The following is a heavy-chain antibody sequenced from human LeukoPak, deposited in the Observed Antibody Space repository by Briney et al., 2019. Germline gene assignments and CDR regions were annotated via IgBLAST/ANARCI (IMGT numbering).Heavy chain of an antibody. CDR3: AERGVVIRVILVGFHKEAYYFDS. CDR1: GFTFSNAW. CDR2: IKSKTDGGTT. J-gene: IGHJ4*02. V-gene: IGHV3-15*01. D-gene: IGHD3-22*01. Sequence: PGGSLRLSCAASGFTFSNAWMSWVRQAPGKGLEWVGRIKSKTDGGTTDYTAPVKGRFTISRDNPKNTLYLQMNSLRAEDTAVYFCAERGVVIRVILVGFHKEAYYFDSWGQGALVTVSS.